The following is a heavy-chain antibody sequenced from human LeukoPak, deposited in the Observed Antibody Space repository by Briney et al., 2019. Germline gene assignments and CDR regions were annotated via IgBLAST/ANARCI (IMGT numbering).Heavy chain of an antibody. Sequence: GGSLRLSCAASGFTLSSYSMNWVRQAPGKGLVWVSSISSSSSYIYYADSVKGRFTISRDNAKNSMYLQMNSLRAEDTALYYCAKIMVRGADFDYWGQGTLVTVSS. D-gene: IGHD3-10*01. V-gene: IGHV3-21*04. J-gene: IGHJ4*02. CDR3: AKIMVRGADFDY. CDR1: GFTLSSYS. CDR2: ISSSSSYI.